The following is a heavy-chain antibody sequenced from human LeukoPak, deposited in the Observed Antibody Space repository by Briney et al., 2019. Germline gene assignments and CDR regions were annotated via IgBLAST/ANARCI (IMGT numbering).Heavy chain of an antibody. D-gene: IGHD6-19*01. V-gene: IGHV3-30*18. Sequence: PGGSLRLSCAASGFTFSSYGIHWVRQAPGKGLEWMAVISYNGINEYYADSVKGRFTISRDNSKNTLLLQMNSLRAEDTAVYYCAKVRWDNSGWYYLDSWGQGTLVTVSS. J-gene: IGHJ4*02. CDR2: ISYNGINE. CDR1: GFTFSSYG. CDR3: AKVRWDNSGWYYLDS.